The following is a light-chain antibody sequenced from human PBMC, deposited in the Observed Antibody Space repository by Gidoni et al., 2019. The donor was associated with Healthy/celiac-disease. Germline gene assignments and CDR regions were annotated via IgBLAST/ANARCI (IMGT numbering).Light chain of an antibody. Sequence: DIVMTQSPLSLPVTPGEPASISCRSSQSLLHSNGYNSLDWYLQKPGQSPQLLIYLGSNRASGVPDRFLGSGSGTDFTLKISRVEAEDVGVYYCMQALQTPWTFGQETKVEIK. CDR2: LGS. V-gene: IGKV2-28*01. CDR3: MQALQTPWT. J-gene: IGKJ1*01. CDR1: QSLLHSNGYNS.